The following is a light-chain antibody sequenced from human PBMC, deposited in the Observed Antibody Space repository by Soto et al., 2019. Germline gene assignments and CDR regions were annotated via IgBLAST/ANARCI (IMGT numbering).Light chain of an antibody. CDR1: QHISGW. J-gene: IGKJ1*01. V-gene: IGKV1-5*01. CDR2: GAS. CDR3: QQYQSYPRT. Sequence: DIQMTQSPSTLPASVGDRVTITCRASQHISGWLAWFQQRPGQVPKLLIFGASSLERDVPTRFSGRGSGTEFTLSIDNLQPEDSATYYCQQYQSYPRTFGQGTKVDIK.